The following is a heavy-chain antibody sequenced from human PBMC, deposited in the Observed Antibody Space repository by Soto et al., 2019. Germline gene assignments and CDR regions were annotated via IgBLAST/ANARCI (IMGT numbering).Heavy chain of an antibody. V-gene: IGHV1-69*13. CDR2: IIPIFGTA. CDR3: ARASPIITMVRGVIDYYYGMDV. CDR1: GGTFSSYA. Sequence: SVKVSCKASGGTFSSYAISWVLQAPGQGLDWMGWIIPIFGTANYAQKFQGRVTITADESTSTAYMELSSLRSEDTAVYYCARASPIITMVRGVIDYYYGMDVWGQGTTVTVSS. J-gene: IGHJ6*02. D-gene: IGHD3-10*01.